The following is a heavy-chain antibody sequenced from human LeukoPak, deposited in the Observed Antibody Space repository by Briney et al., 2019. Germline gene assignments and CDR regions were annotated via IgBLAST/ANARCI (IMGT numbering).Heavy chain of an antibody. CDR3: ARERSAVAINSGVTIFDRTSMDI. Sequence: SVKVSCTTSGRTFSTYGLNWVRQAPGQGLEWMGGVIPVFRSSKSAQKFQDRPTVTTDESTSTAYMELNSLTSEGTAVYYCARERSAVAINSGVTIFDRTSMDIWGHGTMVTVSS. CDR2: VIPVFRSS. J-gene: IGHJ3*02. V-gene: IGHV1-69*05. CDR1: GRTFSTYG. D-gene: IGHD3-9*01.